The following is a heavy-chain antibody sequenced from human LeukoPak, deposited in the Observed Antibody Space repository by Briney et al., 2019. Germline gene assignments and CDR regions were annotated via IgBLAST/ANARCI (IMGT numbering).Heavy chain of an antibody. CDR2: IIPNSGCT. Sequence: ASVKVSCKASGYTFTGYYMHWVRQAPGQGLEWMGWIIPNSGCTNYAQKFQGRVTMTRDTSISTAYMELSRLRSDDTAVYYCARGLITMARGVIIAPPRYWGQGTLVTVSS. CDR3: ARGLITMARGVIIAPPRY. CDR1: GYTFTGYY. V-gene: IGHV1-2*02. D-gene: IGHD3-10*01. J-gene: IGHJ4*02.